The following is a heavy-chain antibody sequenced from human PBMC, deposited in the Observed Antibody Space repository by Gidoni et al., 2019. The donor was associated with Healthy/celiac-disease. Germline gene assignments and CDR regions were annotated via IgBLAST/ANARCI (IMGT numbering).Heavy chain of an antibody. CDR2: ISGSGGST. CDR3: AIQESYYDFWSGYYTDSVGMDV. Sequence: EVQLLESGGGLVQPGGSLRLSCSASGFTFSSYAMSWVRQAPGKGLEWVSAISGSGGSTYYADSVKGRFTIYRDNSKNTLYLQMNSQRAEDTAVYYCAIQESYYDFWSGYYTDSVGMDVWGQGTTVTVSS. CDR1: GFTFSSYA. J-gene: IGHJ6*02. V-gene: IGHV3-23*01. D-gene: IGHD3-3*01.